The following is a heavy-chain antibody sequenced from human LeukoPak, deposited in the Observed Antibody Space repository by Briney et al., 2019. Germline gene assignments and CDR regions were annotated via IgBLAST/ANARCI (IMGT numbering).Heavy chain of an antibody. J-gene: IGHJ4*02. V-gene: IGHV1-2*02. CDR1: GYTFTGYY. CDR2: INPNSGGT. D-gene: IGHD1-26*01. CDR3: ARDLRRVGATHRHFDY. Sequence: AASVKVSCKASGYTFTGYYMHWVRQAPGQGLEWMGWINPNSGGTNYAQKFQGRVTMTRDTSISTAYMELSRLRSDDTAVYYCARDLRRVGATHRHFDYWGQGTLVTVSS.